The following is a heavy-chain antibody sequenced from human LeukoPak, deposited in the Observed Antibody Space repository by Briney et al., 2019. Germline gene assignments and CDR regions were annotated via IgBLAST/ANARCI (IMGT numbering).Heavy chain of an antibody. Sequence: PSETLSLTCTVSGVSISSSNSYWGWIRQPPGKGLEWIGRIYSSGTITYNPSLQSRVTMSVDTSKNEFSLKMSSVTAADTAVYYCTRDSGTTGEVKFDPWGQGTLVAVSS. V-gene: IGHV4-39*07. J-gene: IGHJ5*02. CDR2: IYSSGTI. CDR3: TRDSGTTGEVKFDP. CDR1: GVSISSSNSY. D-gene: IGHD3-10*01.